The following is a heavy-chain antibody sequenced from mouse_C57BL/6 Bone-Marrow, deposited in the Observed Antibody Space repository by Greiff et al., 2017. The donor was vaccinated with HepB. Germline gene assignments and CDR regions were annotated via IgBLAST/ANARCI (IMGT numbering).Heavy chain of an antibody. CDR2: IYPRSGNT. CDR3: ARWGPYYYGSSCDYVDY. D-gene: IGHD1-1*01. V-gene: IGHV1-81*01. CDR1: GYTFTSYG. Sequence: QVQLQQSGAELARPGASVKLSCKASGYTFTSYGISWVKQRTGQGLEWIGEIYPRSGNTYYNEKFKGKATLTADKSSSTAYMELRSLTSEDSAVYFCARWGPYYYGSSCDYVDYWGQGTTLTVSS. J-gene: IGHJ2*01.